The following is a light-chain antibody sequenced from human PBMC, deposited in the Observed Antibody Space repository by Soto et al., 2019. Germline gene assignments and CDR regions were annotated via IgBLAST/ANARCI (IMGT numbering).Light chain of an antibody. CDR3: QQRSTWT. CDR2: DAS. Sequence: EIVLTQPQATLSLSPGERATLSCSASQSVSSYLAWYQQKPGQAPRLLIYDASNRATGIPARFSGSGSGTDFTLTISSLEPEDFAVYYCQQRSTWTFGQGTKVDIK. CDR1: QSVSSY. V-gene: IGKV3-11*01. J-gene: IGKJ1*01.